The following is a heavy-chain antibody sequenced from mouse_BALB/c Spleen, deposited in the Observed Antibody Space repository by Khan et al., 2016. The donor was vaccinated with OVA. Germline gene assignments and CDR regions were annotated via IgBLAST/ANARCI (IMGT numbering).Heavy chain of an antibody. CDR1: DYTFTSYY. V-gene: IGHV1S56*01. J-gene: IGHJ3*01. D-gene: IGHD2-13*01. CDR2: IYPGNINN. CDR3: ARGGDGAFAY. Sequence: VQLQQSGPELVKPGASVRISCKASDYTFTSYYIHWVKQRPGQGLEWIGWIYPGNINNNYTERFQGKATLTADKSSSTAYMPLSSLPSEDSAVYFGARGGDGAFAYWGQGTLVTVSA.